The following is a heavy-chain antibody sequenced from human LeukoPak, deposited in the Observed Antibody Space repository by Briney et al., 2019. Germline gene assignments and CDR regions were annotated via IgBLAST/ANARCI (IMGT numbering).Heavy chain of an antibody. CDR1: GGSISSSTYY. Sequence: SETLSLTCTVSGGSISSSTYYWGWIRQPPGKGLEWIGSIYYSGSAYYNPSLKSRVTISVDTSKNQFSLKLSSVTAADTAVYYCARGAARPDYYYYYMDVWGKGTTVTVSS. V-gene: IGHV4-39*01. J-gene: IGHJ6*03. D-gene: IGHD6-6*01. CDR3: ARGAARPDYYYYYMDV. CDR2: IYYSGSA.